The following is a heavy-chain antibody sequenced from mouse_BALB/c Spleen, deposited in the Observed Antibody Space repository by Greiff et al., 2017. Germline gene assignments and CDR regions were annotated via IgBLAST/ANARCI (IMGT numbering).Heavy chain of an antibody. CDR3: ARWGTTVVEGYFDV. D-gene: IGHD1-1*01. J-gene: IGHJ1*01. CDR1: GYTFTNYW. V-gene: IGHV1-63*02. CDR2: IYPGGGYT. Sequence: QVQLQQSGAELVRPGTSVKISCKASGYTFTNYWLGWVKQRPGHGLEWIGDIYPGGGYTNYNEKFKGKATLTADTSPSTAYMQLSSLTSEDSAVYFGARWGTTVVEGYFDVWGAGTTVTVSS.